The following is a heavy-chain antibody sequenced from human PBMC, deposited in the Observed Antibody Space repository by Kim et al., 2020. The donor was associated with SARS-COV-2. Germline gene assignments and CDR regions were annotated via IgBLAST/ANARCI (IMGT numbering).Heavy chain of an antibody. V-gene: IGHV1-8*01. CDR1: GYTFTSYD. D-gene: IGHD5-18*01. Sequence: ASVKVSCKASGYTFTSYDINWVRQATGQGLEWMGWMNPNSGNTGYAQRFQGRVTMTRNTSISTAYMELSSLRSEDTAVYYCVRGRGGYSFGFLSPYYYYYYDMDVWGQGTTVTVSS. CDR2: MNPNSGNT. J-gene: IGHJ6*02. CDR3: VRGRGGYSFGFLSPYYYYYYDMDV.